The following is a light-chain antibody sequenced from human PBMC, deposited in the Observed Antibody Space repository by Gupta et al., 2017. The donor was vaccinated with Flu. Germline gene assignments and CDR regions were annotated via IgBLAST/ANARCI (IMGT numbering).Light chain of an antibody. Sequence: GERATLSCRASQDFGSHLSWFQQKPGQAPRLLIYGASTRATGITARFSGSGSGTEFTLTISSLQSEDFAVYYCQQYKSWPLTFGGGTKVEIK. J-gene: IGKJ4*01. CDR1: QDFGSH. CDR3: QQYKSWPLT. V-gene: IGKV3-15*01. CDR2: GAS.